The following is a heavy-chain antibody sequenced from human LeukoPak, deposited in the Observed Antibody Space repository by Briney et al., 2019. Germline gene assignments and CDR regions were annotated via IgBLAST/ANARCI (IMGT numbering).Heavy chain of an antibody. CDR2: IYYSGST. D-gene: IGHD3-9*01. CDR1: GGSISSSSYY. J-gene: IGHJ4*02. CDR3: ARGYDILTGYPIFDY. V-gene: IGHV4-39*07. Sequence: SETLSLTCTVSGGSISSSSYYWGWIRQPPGKGLEWIGSIYYSGSTYYNPSLKSRVTISVDTSKNQFSLKLSSVTAADTAVYYCARGYDILTGYPIFDYWGQGTLVTVSS.